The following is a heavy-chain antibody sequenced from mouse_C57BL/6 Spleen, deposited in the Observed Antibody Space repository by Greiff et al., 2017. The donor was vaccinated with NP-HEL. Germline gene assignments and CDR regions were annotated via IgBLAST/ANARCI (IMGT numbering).Heavy chain of an antibody. CDR2: IYPGSGST. J-gene: IGHJ4*01. V-gene: IGHV1-55*01. Sequence: VQLQQPGAELVKPGASVKMSCKASGYTFTSYWITWVKQRPGQGLEWIGDIYPGSGSTNYNEKFKSKATLTVDTSSSTAYMQLSSLTSEDSAVYYCARSIYEGYYLLAMDYWGQGTSVTVSS. D-gene: IGHD2-3*01. CDR1: GYTFTSYW. CDR3: ARSIYEGYYLLAMDY.